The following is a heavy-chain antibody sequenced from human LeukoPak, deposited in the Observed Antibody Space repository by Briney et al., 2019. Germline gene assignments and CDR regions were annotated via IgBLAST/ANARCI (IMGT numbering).Heavy chain of an antibody. CDR1: GYTFTSYG. CDR3: ARRDYDFWSGYYSY. D-gene: IGHD3-3*01. J-gene: IGHJ4*02. Sequence: ASVKVSCKASGYTFTSYGISWVRQAPGQGLEWMGWISAYNGNTNYAQKLQGRVTMTTDTSTSTAYMELRSLRSDDTAVYYCARRDYDFWSGYYSYWGQGTLVTVSS. V-gene: IGHV1-18*01. CDR2: ISAYNGNT.